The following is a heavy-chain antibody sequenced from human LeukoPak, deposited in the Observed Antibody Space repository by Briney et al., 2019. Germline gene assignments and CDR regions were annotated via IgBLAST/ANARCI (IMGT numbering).Heavy chain of an antibody. V-gene: IGHV4-34*01. Sequence: SETLSLTCAVYGGSFSGYYWSWIRQPPGKGLEWIGEINHSGSTNYNPSLKSRVTISVDTSKSQFSLKLSSVTAADTAVYYCARGVPGTTVTQFDYWGQGTLVTVSS. CDR2: INHSGST. CDR1: GGSFSGYY. D-gene: IGHD4-17*01. CDR3: ARGVPGTTVTQFDY. J-gene: IGHJ4*02.